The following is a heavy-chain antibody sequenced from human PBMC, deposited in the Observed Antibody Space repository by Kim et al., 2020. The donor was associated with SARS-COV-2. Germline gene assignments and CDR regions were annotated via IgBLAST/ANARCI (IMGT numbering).Heavy chain of an antibody. Sequence: GNTYYNPFLKSRVTISEDTSTNQFSLKLTSVPAADTAVYYCARLLTNYPRDWGQGTLVTVSS. CDR2: GNT. CDR3: ARLLTNYPRD. V-gene: IGHV4-30-2*04. J-gene: IGHJ4*02. D-gene: IGHD1-7*01.